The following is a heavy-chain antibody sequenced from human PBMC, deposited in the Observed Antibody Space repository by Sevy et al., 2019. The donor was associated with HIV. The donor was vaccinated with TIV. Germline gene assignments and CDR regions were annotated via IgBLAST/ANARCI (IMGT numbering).Heavy chain of an antibody. CDR2: IYYSGST. V-gene: IGHV4-39*01. CDR3: ARLRGITIFGVVPYYYYGMDV. Sequence: SETLSLTCTVSGGSISSSSYYWGWIRQPPGKGLEWIGSIYYSGSTYYNPSLKSRVTISVDTSKNQFSLKLSSATAADTAVYYCARLRGITIFGVVPYYYYGMDVWGQGTTVTVSS. D-gene: IGHD3-3*01. J-gene: IGHJ6*02. CDR1: GGSISSSSYY.